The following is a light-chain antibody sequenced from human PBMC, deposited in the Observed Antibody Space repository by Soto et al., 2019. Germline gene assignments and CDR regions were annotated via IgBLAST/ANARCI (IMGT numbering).Light chain of an antibody. Sequence: EIVLTQSPGTLSLSPGERATLSCRASQTVTKLAWYQQQPGQAPRLLIYAASNRATGIPDRFSGSGSGTDFTLTISSLQPEDFATYYCQQVNVYPSTFGGGTKVDIK. J-gene: IGKJ4*01. CDR2: AAS. CDR1: QTVTK. V-gene: IGKV3-20*01. CDR3: QQVNVYPST.